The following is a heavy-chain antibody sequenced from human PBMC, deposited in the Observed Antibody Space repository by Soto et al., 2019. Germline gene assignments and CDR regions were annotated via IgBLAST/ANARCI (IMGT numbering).Heavy chain of an antibody. CDR2: IYYSGST. CDR3: ARAYCSGWDNYYYCYYMDV. CDR1: GGSISSYY. J-gene: IGHJ6*03. D-gene: IGHD2-15*01. Sequence: SETLSLTCTVSGGSISSYYWSWIRQPPGKGLEWIGYIYYSGSTNYNPSLKSRVTISVDTSKNQFSLKLSSVTAADTAVYYCARAYCSGWDNYYYCYYMDVWGKGTTVTVSS. V-gene: IGHV4-59*01.